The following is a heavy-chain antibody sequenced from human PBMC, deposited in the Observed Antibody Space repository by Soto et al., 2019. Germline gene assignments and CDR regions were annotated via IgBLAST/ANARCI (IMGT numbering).Heavy chain of an antibody. CDR3: ARSQGSSTSLEIYFYYYYGMDV. D-gene: IGHD2-2*01. J-gene: IGHJ6*02. CDR1: GGTFSSYA. Sequence: QVQLVQSGAEVKKPGSSVKVSCKASGGTFSSYAISWVRQAPGQGLEWMGGIIPISGTANYAQKFQGRVTITAAKSTTTAYMELSSLRSKDTAVYYCARSQGSSTSLEIYFYYYYGMDVWGQGTTVTVSS. V-gene: IGHV1-69*06. CDR2: IIPISGTA.